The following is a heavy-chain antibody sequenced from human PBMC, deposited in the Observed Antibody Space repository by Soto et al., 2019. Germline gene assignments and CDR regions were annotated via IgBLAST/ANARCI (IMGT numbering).Heavy chain of an antibody. CDR3: ARGSGYSYGYSGYYYYYMDV. CDR2: IYYSGST. J-gene: IGHJ6*03. Sequence: PSETLSLTCTVSGGSISSYYWSWIRQPPGKGLEWIGYIYYSGSTNYIPSLKSRVTISVDTSKNQFSLKLSSVTAADTAVYYCARGSGYSYGYSGYYYYYMDVWGKGTTVTVSS. CDR1: GGSISSYY. V-gene: IGHV4-59*08. D-gene: IGHD5-18*01.